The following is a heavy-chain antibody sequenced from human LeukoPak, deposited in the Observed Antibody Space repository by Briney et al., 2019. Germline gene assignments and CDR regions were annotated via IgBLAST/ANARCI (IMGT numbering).Heavy chain of an antibody. CDR1: GGSFSGCY. Sequence: PSETLSLTCAVYGGSFSGCYWSWIRQPPGKGLEWIGEIDHSGSTNYNPSLKSRVTISVDTSKNQFSLKLSSVTAADTAVYYCARDNGLITMVRALAFDIWGQGTMVTVSS. J-gene: IGHJ3*02. D-gene: IGHD3-10*01. V-gene: IGHV4-34*01. CDR2: IDHSGST. CDR3: ARDNGLITMVRALAFDI.